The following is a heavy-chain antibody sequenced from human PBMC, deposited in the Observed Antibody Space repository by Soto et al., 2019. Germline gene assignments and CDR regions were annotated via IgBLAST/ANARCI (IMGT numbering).Heavy chain of an antibody. J-gene: IGHJ4*02. CDR1: GFICSSYD. V-gene: IGHV3-23*01. CDR2: ILVAGSQ. CDR3: AKDQSNSNPLYYFDF. Sequence: GSLRLSCAVSGFICSSYDMSWVRQAPGKGLAWVSTILVAGSQHYEDSVQGRFTISRDNSKNTLYLQMNSLRAEDTAIYYCAKDQSNSNPLYYFDFWGPGTLVTVSS. D-gene: IGHD3-22*01.